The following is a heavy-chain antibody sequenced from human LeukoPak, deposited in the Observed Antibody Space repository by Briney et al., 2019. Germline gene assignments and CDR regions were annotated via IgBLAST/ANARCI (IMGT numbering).Heavy chain of an antibody. CDR2: IKQDGSXK. Sequence: RQXPXXGGXGVANIKQDGSXKYYVDSVKGGFTISRDNAKNSLYLQMNSLRAEDTAVYYCAREQQTGYDGITIFGVGLYGMDVWGQGTTVTVSS. J-gene: IGHJ6*02. D-gene: IGHD3-3*01. V-gene: IGHV3-7*01. CDR3: AREQQTGYDGITIFGVGLYGMDV.